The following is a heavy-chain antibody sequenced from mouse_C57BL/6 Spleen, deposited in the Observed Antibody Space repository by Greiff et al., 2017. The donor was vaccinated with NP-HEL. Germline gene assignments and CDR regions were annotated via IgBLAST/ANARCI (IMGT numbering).Heavy chain of an antibody. J-gene: IGHJ3*01. CDR2: INPSNGGT. CDR3: ARGGSSSSWFAY. Sequence: QVQLQQSGTELVKPGASVKLSCKASGYTFTSYWMHWVKQRPGQGLEWIGNINPSNGGTNYNEKFKSKATLTVDKSSSTAYMQLSSLTSEDSAVYYCARGGSSSSWFAYWGQGTLVTVSA. D-gene: IGHD1-1*01. V-gene: IGHV1-53*01. CDR1: GYTFTSYW.